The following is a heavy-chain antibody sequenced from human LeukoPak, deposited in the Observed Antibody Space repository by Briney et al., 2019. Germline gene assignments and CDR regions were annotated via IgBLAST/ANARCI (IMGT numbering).Heavy chain of an antibody. J-gene: IGHJ4*02. CDR1: GFTFDDYA. V-gene: IGHV3-9*01. CDR2: ISWNSGSI. CDR3: ARVASDYDFWSGYYFDY. Sequence: GRSLRLSCAASGFTFDDYAMPWVRQAPGKGLEWVSGISWNSGSIGYADSVKGRFTISRDNAKNSLYLQMNSLRAEDTAVYYCARVASDYDFWSGYYFDYWGQGTLVTVSS. D-gene: IGHD3-3*01.